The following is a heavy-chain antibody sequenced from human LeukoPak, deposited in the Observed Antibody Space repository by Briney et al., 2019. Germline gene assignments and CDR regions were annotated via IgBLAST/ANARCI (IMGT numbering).Heavy chain of an antibody. D-gene: IGHD4-23*01. Sequence: ASVKVSCKASGYAFTSYGISWVRQAPGQGLEWMGWISAYNGNTNYAQKLQGRVTMTTDPSTSTAYMELRSLRSDDTAVYYCARNYAGDYYYYYYMDVWGKGTTVTVSS. CDR1: GYAFTSYG. CDR2: ISAYNGNT. V-gene: IGHV1-18*01. J-gene: IGHJ6*03. CDR3: ARNYAGDYYYYYYMDV.